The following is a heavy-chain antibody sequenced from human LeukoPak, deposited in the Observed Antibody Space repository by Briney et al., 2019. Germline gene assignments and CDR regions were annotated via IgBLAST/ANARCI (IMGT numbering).Heavy chain of an antibody. D-gene: IGHD6-19*01. Sequence: ASVKVSCKASGYTFTSYGISWVRQAPGPGLDWMGWISAYNGNTNYAQKLQGRVGMTTDTSTRTAYMELRSLRSDGTAVYYCAIAVAGTEDYWGQGTLVTVSS. CDR3: AIAVAGTEDY. J-gene: IGHJ4*02. CDR2: ISAYNGNT. CDR1: GYTFTSYG. V-gene: IGHV1-18*01.